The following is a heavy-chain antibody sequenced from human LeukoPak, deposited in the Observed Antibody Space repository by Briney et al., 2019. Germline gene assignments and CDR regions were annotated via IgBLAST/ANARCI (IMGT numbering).Heavy chain of an antibody. V-gene: IGHV4-34*01. CDR2: INHSGST. CDR1: GGSFSGYY. D-gene: IGHD4-17*01. J-gene: IGHJ6*03. Sequence: SETLSLTCAVYGGSFSGYYWSWIRQPPGKGLEWIGEINHSGSTNYNPSLKSRVTISVDTSKNQFSLKLSSVTAADTAVYYCARRLYGDYPYYYYYYMDVWGKGTTVTISS. CDR3: ARRLYGDYPYYYYYYMDV.